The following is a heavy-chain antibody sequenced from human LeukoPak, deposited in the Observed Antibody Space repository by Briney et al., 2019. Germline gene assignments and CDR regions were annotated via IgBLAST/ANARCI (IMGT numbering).Heavy chain of an antibody. CDR3: ARLLGYCSSTSCSTGAFDI. V-gene: IGHV3-23*01. D-gene: IGHD2-2*01. J-gene: IGHJ3*02. CDR2: ISGSGGST. CDR1: GFTFSSYA. Sequence: GGSLRLSCAAPGFTFSSYAMSWVCQAPGKGLGWVSPISGSGGSTYYADSVKGRFTIYRDKSKNTLYLQMDSLRAEDTAVYSCARLLGYCSSTSCSTGAFDIWGQGTMVTVSS.